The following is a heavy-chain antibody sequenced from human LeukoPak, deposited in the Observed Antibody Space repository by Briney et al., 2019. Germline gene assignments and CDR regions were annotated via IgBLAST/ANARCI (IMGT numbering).Heavy chain of an antibody. J-gene: IGHJ4*02. CDR3: AKAGGNSFFDS. D-gene: IGHD1-7*01. Sequence: GGSLRLSCAASGVTFSSYAMNWVRRGPGKGLEWVSAINPGGTSTYYADSVKGCFTISRDNSKNTFYLQMNSLRAEDTALYYCAKAGGNSFFDSWGQGTLVTVSS. CDR1: GVTFSSYA. CDR2: INPGGTST. V-gene: IGHV3-23*01.